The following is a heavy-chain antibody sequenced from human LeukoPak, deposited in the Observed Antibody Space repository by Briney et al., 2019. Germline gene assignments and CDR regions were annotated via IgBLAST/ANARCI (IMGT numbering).Heavy chain of an antibody. CDR1: GYTFTSYG. V-gene: IGHV1-18*01. J-gene: IGHJ4*02. Sequence: ASVKVSCKASGYTFTSYGIRWVRQAPGQGLEWMGWISAYNGNTNYAQKLQGRVTMTTDTSTSTAYMELRSLRSDDTAVYYCASSRVYYYDSSGYSNWGQGTLVTVSS. CDR2: ISAYNGNT. CDR3: ASSRVYYYDSSGYSN. D-gene: IGHD3-22*01.